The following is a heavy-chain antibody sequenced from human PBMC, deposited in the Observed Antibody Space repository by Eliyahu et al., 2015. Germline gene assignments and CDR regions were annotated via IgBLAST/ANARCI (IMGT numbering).Heavy chain of an antibody. V-gene: IGHV4-39*01. CDR1: GGSIISSTYY. D-gene: IGHD3-22*01. CDR2: IYYSGST. Sequence: QLQLQESGPGLVKPSETLSLTCTVSGGSIISSTYYWVWIRQPPGKGLEWIGSIYYSGSTYYNPSLKSRVTISVDTSKNQFSLKLSSVTAGDTAVYYCARQTYYDSSGQGWFDPWGQGTLVTASS. J-gene: IGHJ5*02. CDR3: ARQTYYDSSGQGWFDP.